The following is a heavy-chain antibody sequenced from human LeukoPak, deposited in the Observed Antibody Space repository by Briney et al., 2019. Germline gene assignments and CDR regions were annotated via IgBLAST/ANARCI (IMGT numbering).Heavy chain of an antibody. CDR3: ASSVVVTAISEHCMDV. CDR2: IIPIFGTA. J-gene: IGHJ6*03. CDR1: GYTFTSYG. Sequence: GASVKVSCEASGYTFTSYGISWVRQAPGQGLEWMGRIIPIFGTANYAQKFQGRVTITTDESTSTAYMELSSLRSEDTAVYYCASSVVVTAISEHCMDVWGKGTTVTVSS. D-gene: IGHD2-21*02. V-gene: IGHV1-69*05.